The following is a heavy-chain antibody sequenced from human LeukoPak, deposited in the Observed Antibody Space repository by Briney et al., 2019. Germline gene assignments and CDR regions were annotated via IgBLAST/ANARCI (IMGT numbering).Heavy chain of an antibody. Sequence: GESLKISCKGSGYSFTTYWIAWVRQMPGKGLEWMGIIYPSDSDTRYSPSCQGQVIISADKSISTAYLQWSSLKASDTAMYYCASATTVTTGAFDIWGQGTMVTVSS. D-gene: IGHD4-17*01. CDR2: IYPSDSDT. CDR1: GYSFTTYW. J-gene: IGHJ3*02. CDR3: ASATTVTTGAFDI. V-gene: IGHV5-51*01.